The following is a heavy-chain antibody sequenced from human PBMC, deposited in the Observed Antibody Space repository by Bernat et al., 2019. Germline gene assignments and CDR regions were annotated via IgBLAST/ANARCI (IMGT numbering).Heavy chain of an antibody. V-gene: IGHV3-66*01. D-gene: IGHD4-17*01. CDR2: IYSGGST. J-gene: IGHJ2*01. CDR1: GFTVSSNY. CDR3: AISWGDYGDYGWYFDL. Sequence: EVQLVESGGGLVQPGGSLRLSCAASGFTVSSNYMSWVRQAPGKGLEWVSVIYSGGSTYYADSVKGGFTISRDNSKNTLYLQMNSLRAEDTAVYDCAISWGDYGDYGWYFDLWGRGTLVTVSS.